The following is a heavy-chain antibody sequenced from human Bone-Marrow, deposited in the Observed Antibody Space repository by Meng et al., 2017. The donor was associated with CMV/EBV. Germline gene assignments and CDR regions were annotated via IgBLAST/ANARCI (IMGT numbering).Heavy chain of an antibody. Sequence: ASVKVSCKASGYTFTSYDINWVRQATGQGLEWMGWMNPNSGNTGYAQKFQGRVTITRNTSISTAYMELSSLRSEDTAVYYCASAYSSSWYGYYYYGMDVWGQGTTVTVSS. CDR2: MNPNSGNT. D-gene: IGHD6-13*01. CDR3: ASAYSSSWYGYYYYGMDV. J-gene: IGHJ6*02. CDR1: GYTFTSYD. V-gene: IGHV1-8*03.